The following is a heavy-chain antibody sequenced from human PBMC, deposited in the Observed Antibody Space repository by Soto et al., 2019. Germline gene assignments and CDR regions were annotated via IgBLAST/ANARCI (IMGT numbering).Heavy chain of an antibody. CDR1: GGTFSSYT. V-gene: IGHV1-69*08. J-gene: IGHJ5*02. CDR2: IIPILGIA. D-gene: IGHD2-15*01. Sequence: QVQLVQSGAEVKKPGSSVKVSCKASGGTFSSYTISWVRQAPGQGLEWMGRIIPILGIANYAQKFQGRVTITAXXSXSXXYMELSSLRSEDTAVYYCARDLCSGGSCYGNWFDPWGQGTLVTVSS. CDR3: ARDLCSGGSCYGNWFDP.